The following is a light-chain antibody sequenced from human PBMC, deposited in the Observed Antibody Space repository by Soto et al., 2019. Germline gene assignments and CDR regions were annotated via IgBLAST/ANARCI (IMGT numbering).Light chain of an antibody. V-gene: IGKV4-1*01. CDR2: WAS. CDR3: QQYYSTPYT. CDR1: QSVLYSSNNKNY. Sequence: DIVMTQSPDSLAVSLGERATINCKSSQSVLYSSNNKNYLAWYQQKSGQPPKLLIYWASTRESGVPDRFSGSGSGTDFTLTISSLQAEDVEVYYCQQYYSTPYTFGQGTKLGIK. J-gene: IGKJ2*01.